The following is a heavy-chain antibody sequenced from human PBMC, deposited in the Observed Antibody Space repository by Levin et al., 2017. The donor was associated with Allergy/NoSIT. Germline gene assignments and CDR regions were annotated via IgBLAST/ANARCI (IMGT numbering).Heavy chain of an antibody. CDR3: ARNLRQLGDRWFDP. D-gene: IGHD6-6*01. V-gene: IGHV4-59*01. CDR1: AGSISTFY. J-gene: IGHJ5*02. CDR2: IHYTGST. Sequence: SETLSLTCSVSAGSISTFYWSWIRQPPGKGLEWIGFIHYTGSTNYNPSLKSRVTISIDTSKNQFSLKLTSVTAADTAIYYCARNLRQLGDRWFDPWGQGILVTVSS.